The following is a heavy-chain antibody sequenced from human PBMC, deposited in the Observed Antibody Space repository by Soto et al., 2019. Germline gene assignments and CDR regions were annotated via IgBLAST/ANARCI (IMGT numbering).Heavy chain of an antibody. D-gene: IGHD3-3*01. J-gene: IGHJ4*02. CDR2: INPNSGGA. Sequence: ASVKVSCKASGYTFTGYYMHWVRQAPGQGLEWMGWINPNSGGANYAQKFQGRVTMTRDASMSTAYMELSSLRSEDTAVYYCARRSIVYDLSMYYFDDWCQGTLVTVAA. CDR1: GYTFTGYY. V-gene: IGHV1-2*02. CDR3: ARRSIVYDLSMYYFDD.